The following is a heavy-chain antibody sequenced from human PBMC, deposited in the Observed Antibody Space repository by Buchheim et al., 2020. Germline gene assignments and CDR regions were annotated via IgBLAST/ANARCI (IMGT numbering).Heavy chain of an antibody. V-gene: IGHV3-33*01. CDR2: IWYDGSNE. J-gene: IGHJ4*02. CDR3: ATEDYLQNFEY. CDR1: GFIFSGYG. Sequence: QVQLVESGGAVVQPGRSLRLSCAASGFIFSGYGMHWVRQAPGKGLEWVAIIWYDGSNEYYADSVKGRFTISRDNSKNMLYLQMNSLRVEDTGVYYCATEDYLQNFEYWGQGTLFTFSS. D-gene: IGHD2-15*01.